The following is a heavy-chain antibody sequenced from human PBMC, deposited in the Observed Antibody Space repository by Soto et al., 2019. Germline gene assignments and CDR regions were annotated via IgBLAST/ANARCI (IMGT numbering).Heavy chain of an antibody. CDR2: VAADGSDE. D-gene: IGHD3-22*01. V-gene: IGHV3-30*18. CDR1: GFTFSSYG. CDR3: AKSPYDSSGYYYYFQY. Sequence: ESGGGVVQPGRSLRLSCAASGFTFSSYGMHWVRQAPGKGLEWVADVAADGSDEHYADSVKGRFTISRDNSRNTLYLQMNSRSAEDTAVYYCAKSPYDSSGYYYYFQYWGQGTLVTVSS. J-gene: IGHJ4*02.